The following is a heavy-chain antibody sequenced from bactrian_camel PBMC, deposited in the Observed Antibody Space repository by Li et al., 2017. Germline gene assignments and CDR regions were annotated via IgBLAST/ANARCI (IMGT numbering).Heavy chain of an antibody. D-gene: IGHD5*01. J-gene: IGHJ4*01. V-gene: IGHV3S53*01. CDR2: LDGHNTK. Sequence: HVQLVESGGGSVEAGGSLRLSCAVSGYSVSSGCMGWFRQLPGKEREGIAALDGHNTKTYGSSVRGRFTVSKDNAKNTLYPQMNSLKPEDTAMYYCVADARICYHTGQGAFTSRADYWGQGTQVTVS. CDR1: GYSVSSGC. CDR3: VADARICYHTGQGAFTSRADY.